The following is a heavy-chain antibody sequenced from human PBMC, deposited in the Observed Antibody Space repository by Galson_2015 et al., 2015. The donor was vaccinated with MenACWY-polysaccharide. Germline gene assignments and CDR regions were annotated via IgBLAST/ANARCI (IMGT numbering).Heavy chain of an antibody. V-gene: IGHV4-34*01. CDR2: INHSGST. J-gene: IGHJ6*02. CDR1: GGSFSGYY. CDR3: ARGPQYQLLWRPFYYYYGMDV. D-gene: IGHD2-2*01. Sequence: ETLSLTCAVYGGSFSGYYWSWIRQPPGKGLEWIGEINHSGSTNYNPSLKSRVTISVDTSKNQFSLKLSSVTAADTAVYYCARGPQYQLLWRPFYYYYGMDVWGQGTTVTVSS.